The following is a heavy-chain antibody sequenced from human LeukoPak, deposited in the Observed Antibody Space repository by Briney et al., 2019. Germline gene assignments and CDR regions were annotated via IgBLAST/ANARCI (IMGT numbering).Heavy chain of an antibody. CDR2: FSWNSGNI. CDR1: GSTFDAYA. CDR3: AKGLSAYYYYGMDV. J-gene: IGHJ6*02. D-gene: IGHD2/OR15-2a*01. Sequence: ALRLSCAASGSTFDAYARHGVRQAPGKGLKGVSGFSWNSGNIRYADSLKGRFTIAREHDKNSLYLQMNRLRAEDTAMYYCAKGLSAYYYYGMDVWGQGTTVTVSS. V-gene: IGHV3-9*01.